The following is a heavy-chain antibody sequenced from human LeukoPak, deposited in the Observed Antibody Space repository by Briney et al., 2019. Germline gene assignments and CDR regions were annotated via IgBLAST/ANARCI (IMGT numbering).Heavy chain of an antibody. CDR2: ISHDGSNN. D-gene: IGHD2-15*01. V-gene: IGHV3-30*18. J-gene: IGHJ4*02. CDR1: GFTFSNYG. CDR3: AKVRVGTAHFDY. Sequence: GGSLRLSCAASGFTFSNYGMHWVRQAPGKGLEWVVVISHDGSNNNYADSVKGRFTISRDNSKNTLYLQKNSLRPEDTAVYYCAKVRVGTAHFDYWGQGTLVTVSS.